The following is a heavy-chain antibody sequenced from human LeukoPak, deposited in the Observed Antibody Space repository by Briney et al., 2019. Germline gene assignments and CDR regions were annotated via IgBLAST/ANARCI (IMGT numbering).Heavy chain of an antibody. CDR2: IWYDGATK. CDR1: GFTFSDYG. CDR3: ARRDYSGYHPDDY. Sequence: GGSLRLSCAASGFTFSDYGMHWVRQAPGKGLEWVAVIWYDGATKYYADSVKGRFTISRDNSKNTLYLQMNSLRAEDTAVYYRARRDYSGYHPDDYWGQGTLVTVSS. J-gene: IGHJ4*02. V-gene: IGHV3-33*01. D-gene: IGHD5-12*01.